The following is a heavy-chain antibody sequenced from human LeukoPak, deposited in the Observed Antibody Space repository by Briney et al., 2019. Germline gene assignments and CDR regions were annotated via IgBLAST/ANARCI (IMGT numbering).Heavy chain of an antibody. V-gene: IGHV3-21*01. Sequence: GGSLRLSCAASGFTFSTYAMNWVRQAPGKGLEWVSTITSSSGYIYYADSMKGRFTTSRDNAKNSLYLQMTSLRAEDTAVYYCARVEWTKQWLPIKKFDYWGQGTLVTVSS. CDR2: ITSSSGYI. J-gene: IGHJ4*02. D-gene: IGHD6-19*01. CDR1: GFTFSTYA. CDR3: ARVEWTKQWLPIKKFDY.